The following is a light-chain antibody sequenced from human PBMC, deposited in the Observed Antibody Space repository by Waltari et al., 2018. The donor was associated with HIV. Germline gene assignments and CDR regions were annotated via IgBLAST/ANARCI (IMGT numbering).Light chain of an antibody. CDR1: QSVTSY. CDR3: QQSYTTPRT. V-gene: IGKV1-39*01. CDR2: DAS. Sequence: IHMTHSPPSLSGSVGDRVTITCRASQSVTSYLNWYQQKSGKAPIILIYDASSLRDGVPSRFSGSGYGTDFTLTISSLQPEDFATYYCQQSYTTPRTFGQGTKVEIK. J-gene: IGKJ1*01.